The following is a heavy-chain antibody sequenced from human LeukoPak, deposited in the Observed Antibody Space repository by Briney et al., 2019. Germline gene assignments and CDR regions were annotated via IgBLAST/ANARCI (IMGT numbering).Heavy chain of an antibody. CDR2: IYYSGST. V-gene: IGHV4-30-4*01. CDR3: AKTLTAGSFRDY. D-gene: IGHD6-13*01. CDR1: GASISSGDYY. J-gene: IGHJ4*02. Sequence: SETLSLTCTVSGASISSGDYYWSWIRQPPGKGLEWIGYIYYSGSTYYNPSLKSRLTISVDTSKTQFSLKLRSVTAADTAVYYCAKTLTAGSFRDYWGQGTLVTVSS.